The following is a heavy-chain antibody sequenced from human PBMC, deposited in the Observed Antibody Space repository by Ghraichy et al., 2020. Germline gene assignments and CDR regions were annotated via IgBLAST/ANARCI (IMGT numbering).Heavy chain of an antibody. Sequence: GGSLRLSCAASGLTLTTFATHWVRQTPGKGLEWLAVIWDDGSQEYYADSVRGRFTVSRDTSKNTVYLQMDNLRAEDTALYYCARGIRPKVTTNPTCFDPWGQGTLFTVSS. CDR3: ARGIRPKVTTNPTCFDP. V-gene: IGHV3-33*01. CDR1: GLTLTTFA. D-gene: IGHD4-17*01. CDR2: IWDDGSQE. J-gene: IGHJ5*02.